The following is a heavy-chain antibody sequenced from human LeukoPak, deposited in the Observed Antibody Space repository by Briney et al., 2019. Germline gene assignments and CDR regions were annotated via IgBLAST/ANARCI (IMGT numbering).Heavy chain of an antibody. V-gene: IGHV5-51*01. Sequence: GESLKISCKGSGYSFTTYWIGWVRQMPGKGLEWMGIIYPGDSDTRYSPSFQGQVTISADKSISTAYLQWSSLKASDTAMYYCAKSYYDSSDAFVIWGQGTMVTVSS. J-gene: IGHJ3*02. CDR2: IYPGDSDT. CDR1: GYSFTTYW. D-gene: IGHD3-22*01. CDR3: AKSYYDSSDAFVI.